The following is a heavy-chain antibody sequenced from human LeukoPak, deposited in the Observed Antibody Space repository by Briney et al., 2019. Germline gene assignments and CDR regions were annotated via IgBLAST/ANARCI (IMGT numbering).Heavy chain of an antibody. V-gene: IGHV4-59*01. J-gene: IGHJ4*02. Sequence: SETLSLTCTVSGGSISSYYWSWIRQPPGKGLEWIGYICYSGSTNYNPSLKSRVTISVDTSKNQFSLKLSSVTAADTAVYYCARDRGSGYFDYWGQGTLVTVSS. CDR1: GGSISSYY. D-gene: IGHD2-15*01. CDR2: ICYSGST. CDR3: ARDRGSGYFDY.